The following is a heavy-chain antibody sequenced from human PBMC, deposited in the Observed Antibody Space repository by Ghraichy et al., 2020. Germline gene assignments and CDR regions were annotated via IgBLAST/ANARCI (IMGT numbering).Heavy chain of an antibody. Sequence: SETLSLTCAVYGGSFSGYYWSWIRQPPGKGLEWIGEINHSGSTNYNPSLKSRVTISVDTSKNQFSLKLSSVTAADTAVYYCARDGRARQYYYYYYGMDVWGQGTTVTVSS. V-gene: IGHV4-34*01. CDR1: GGSFSGYY. J-gene: IGHJ6*02. CDR2: INHSGST. CDR3: ARDGRARQYYYYYYGMDV. D-gene: IGHD1-26*01.